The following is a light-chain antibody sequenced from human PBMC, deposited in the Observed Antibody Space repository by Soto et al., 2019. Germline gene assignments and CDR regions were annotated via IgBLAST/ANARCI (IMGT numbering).Light chain of an antibody. CDR2: PAS. J-gene: IGKJ2*01. Sequence: DIQMTQSPSSLSASVGDRVTITCRTSQSISNYLNWYQQRPGKAPKLLIFPASNLLSGVPSRFSGSASATYFTLTISSLQPEDFATYYCQQSYSMPYTFGQGTKLEI. V-gene: IGKV1-39*01. CDR3: QQSYSMPYT. CDR1: QSISNY.